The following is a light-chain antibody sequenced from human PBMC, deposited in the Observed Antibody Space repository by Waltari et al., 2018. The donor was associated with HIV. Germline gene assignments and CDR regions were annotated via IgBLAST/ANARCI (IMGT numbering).Light chain of an antibody. V-gene: IGKV3-20*01. CDR3: QQYGSSLYT. Sequence: EIVLTQSPGTLSLSPGERATLSGRASQSISSSYLAWYQQNPGQAPRLLIYGASSRATVIPDRFSGSGSGTDFTLTISRLEPEDFAVYYCQQYGSSLYTFGQGTKLESK. CDR2: GAS. J-gene: IGKJ2*01. CDR1: QSISSSY.